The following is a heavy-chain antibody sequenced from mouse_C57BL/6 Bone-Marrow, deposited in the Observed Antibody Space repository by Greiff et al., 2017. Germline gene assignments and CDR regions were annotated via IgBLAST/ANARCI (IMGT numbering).Heavy chain of an antibody. Sequence: DVHLVESEGGLVQPGSSMKLSCTASGFTFSDYYMAWVRQVPEKGLEWVANINYDGSSTYYLDSLKSRFIISRDNAKNILYLQMSSLKSEDTATYYCARETYYGYGYYAMDYWGQGTSVTVSS. D-gene: IGHD2-9*01. CDR3: ARETYYGYGYYAMDY. CDR1: GFTFSDYY. V-gene: IGHV5-16*01. J-gene: IGHJ4*01. CDR2: INYDGSST.